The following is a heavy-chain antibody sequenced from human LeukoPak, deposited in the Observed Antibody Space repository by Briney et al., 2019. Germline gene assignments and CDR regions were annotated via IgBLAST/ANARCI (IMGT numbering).Heavy chain of an antibody. Sequence: GGSLRLSCAASGFTFSSYGVHWVRQAPGKGLEWVAFIRYDGSNKYYADSVKGRFTISRDNSKNTLYLQMNSLRAEDTAVYYCAKDHRPDDYGDYVDAFDIWGQGTMVTVSS. J-gene: IGHJ3*02. CDR1: GFTFSSYG. CDR2: IRYDGSNK. V-gene: IGHV3-30*02. CDR3: AKDHRPDDYGDYVDAFDI. D-gene: IGHD4-17*01.